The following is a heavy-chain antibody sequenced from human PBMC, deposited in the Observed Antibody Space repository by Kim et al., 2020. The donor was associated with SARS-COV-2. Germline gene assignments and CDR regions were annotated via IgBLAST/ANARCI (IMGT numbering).Heavy chain of an antibody. V-gene: IGHV4-39*07. CDR2: IYYSGST. CDR3: AREGRIAMVRGVYYYYYGMDV. D-gene: IGHD3-10*01. CDR1: GGSISSSSYY. J-gene: IGHJ6*02. Sequence: SETLSLTCTVSGGSISSSSYYWGWIRQPPGKGLEWIGSIYYSGSTYYNPSLKSRVTISVDTSKNQFSLKLSSVTAAATAVYYCAREGRIAMVRGVYYYYYGMDVWGQGTTVTVS.